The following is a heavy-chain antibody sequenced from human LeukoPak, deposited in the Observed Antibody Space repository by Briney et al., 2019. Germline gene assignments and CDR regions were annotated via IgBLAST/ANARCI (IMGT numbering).Heavy chain of an antibody. Sequence: PGGSLRLSCAASGFTFSSYAMSWVRQAPGKGLEWVSAISGSGGSTYYADSVKGRFTISRDNSKNTLYLQMNSLRAEDTAVYYCARDLYSGSYYWYFDLWGRGTLVTVSS. J-gene: IGHJ2*01. V-gene: IGHV3-23*01. CDR1: GFTFSSYA. D-gene: IGHD1-26*01. CDR2: ISGSGGST. CDR3: ARDLYSGSYYWYFDL.